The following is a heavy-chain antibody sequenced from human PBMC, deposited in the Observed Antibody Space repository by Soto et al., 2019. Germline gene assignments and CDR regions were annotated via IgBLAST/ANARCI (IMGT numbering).Heavy chain of an antibody. CDR2: IKSKTDGGTT. D-gene: IGHD2-2*01. CDR1: GFTFSNAW. Sequence: GGSLRLSCAASGFTFSNAWMRGVRQAPGKGLEWVGRIKSKTDGGTTDYAAPVKGRFTISRDDSKNTLYLQMNSLKTEDTAVYYCTTTYQGAAAGFDPWGQGTLVTVSS. CDR3: TTTYQGAAAGFDP. J-gene: IGHJ5*02. V-gene: IGHV3-15*01.